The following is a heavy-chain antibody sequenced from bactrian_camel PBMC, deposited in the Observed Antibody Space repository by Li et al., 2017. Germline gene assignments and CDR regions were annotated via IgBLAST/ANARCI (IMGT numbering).Heavy chain of an antibody. CDR3: ALDVLERGCSPTTVFHR. J-gene: IGHJ4*01. V-gene: IGHV3S31*01. Sequence: VQLVESGGGLVQPGGSLRLSCAASGFTFSGYPMSWVRQAPGKGLEWVSAISTSGGSTYYTDSVKGRFTISHDVAKRTLSLQMSNIEADDTATYYCALDVLERGCSPTTVFHRWGQGTQVTVS. CDR1: GFTFSGYP. D-gene: IGHD8*01. CDR2: ISTSGGST.